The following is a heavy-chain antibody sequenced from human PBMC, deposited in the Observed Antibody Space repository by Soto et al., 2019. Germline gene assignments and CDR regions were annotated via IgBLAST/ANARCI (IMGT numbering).Heavy chain of an antibody. D-gene: IGHD5-18*01. CDR3: ARDRDTYGHGFFDY. Sequence: QVQLVESGGGLVKPGGSLRLSCAASGFIFGDFYMTWIRQAPGKGLEWVSEISSTSNYRNYADSVEGRFTVSRENANNTLYLEMNNLRAEDTAVYFCARDRDTYGHGFFDYWGQGALVTVSS. CDR2: ISSTSNYR. J-gene: IGHJ4*02. CDR1: GFIFGDFY. V-gene: IGHV3-11*05.